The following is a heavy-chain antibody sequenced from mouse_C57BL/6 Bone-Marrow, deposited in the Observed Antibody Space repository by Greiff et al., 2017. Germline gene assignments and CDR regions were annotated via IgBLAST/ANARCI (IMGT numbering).Heavy chain of an antibody. J-gene: IGHJ4*01. CDR2: ISDGGSYT. V-gene: IGHV5-4*01. CDR1: GFTFSSYA. D-gene: IGHD3-2*02. CDR3: ARDPASVYAMDY. Sequence: EVKLVESGGGLVKPGGSLKLSCAASGFTFSSYAMSWVRQTPEKRLEWVATISDGGSYTYYPDNVKGRFTISRDNAKNNLYLQMSHLKSEDTAMYYCARDPASVYAMDYWGQGTSVTVSS.